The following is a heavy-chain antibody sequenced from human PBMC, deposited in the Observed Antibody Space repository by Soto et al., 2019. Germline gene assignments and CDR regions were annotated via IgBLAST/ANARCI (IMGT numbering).Heavy chain of an antibody. J-gene: IGHJ4*02. V-gene: IGHV1-3*05. CDR3: ARQVWGGYFDY. CDR2: INAGNGNT. CDR1: GYTFTSYA. D-gene: IGHD3-3*01. Sequence: QVQLVQSGAEEKKPGASVKVSCKASGYTFTSYAMHWVRQAPGQRLEWMGWINAGNGNTKYSQKFQGRVTITRDTSASIAYMELSSLRSEDTAVYYCARQVWGGYFDYWGQGTLVTVSS.